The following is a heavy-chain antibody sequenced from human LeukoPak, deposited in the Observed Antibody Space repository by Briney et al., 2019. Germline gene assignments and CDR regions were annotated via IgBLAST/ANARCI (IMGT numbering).Heavy chain of an antibody. V-gene: IGHV3-23*01. CDR1: GFTFSSYA. CDR3: AKDPRFSYCSSTTCAYAFDI. CDR2: ISGSGSNT. D-gene: IGHD2-2*01. J-gene: IGHJ3*02. Sequence: GGSLRLSCAASGFTFSSYAMSWARQAPGKGLEWISTISGSGSNTYHADSVKGRFTISRDNSKNTLYLQMNSLRAEDTAVYYCAKDPRFSYCSSTTCAYAFDIWGQGTMVTVSS.